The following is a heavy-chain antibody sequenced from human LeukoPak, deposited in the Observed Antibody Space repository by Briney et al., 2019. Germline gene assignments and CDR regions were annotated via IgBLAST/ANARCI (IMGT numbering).Heavy chain of an antibody. CDR3: AGVWSGNYYYGMDV. CDR1: GYTFTSYD. D-gene: IGHD3-3*01. J-gene: IGHJ6*02. CDR2: MNPNSGNT. Sequence: ASVKVSCKASGYTFTSYDINWVRQATGQGLEWMGWMNPNSGNTGYAQKFQGRVTMTRNTSISTAYMELSSLRSEDTAVYYCAGVWSGNYYYGMDVWGQGTTVTVSS. V-gene: IGHV1-8*01.